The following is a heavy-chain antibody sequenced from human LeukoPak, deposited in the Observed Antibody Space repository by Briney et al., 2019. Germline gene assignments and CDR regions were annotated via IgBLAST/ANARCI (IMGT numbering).Heavy chain of an antibody. CDR3: ARGEVVPAATIDY. J-gene: IGHJ4*02. D-gene: IGHD2-2*01. CDR2: IYYSGST. Sequence: PAETLSLTCTVSGGSISSSSYYWGWIRQPPGKGLEWIGSIYYSGSTYYNPSLKSRVTISVDTSKNQFSLKLSSVTAADTAVYYCARGEVVPAATIDYWGQGTLVTVSS. V-gene: IGHV4-39*07. CDR1: GGSISSSSYY.